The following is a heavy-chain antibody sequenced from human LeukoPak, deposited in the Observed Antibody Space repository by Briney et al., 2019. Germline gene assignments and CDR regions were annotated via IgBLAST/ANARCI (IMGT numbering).Heavy chain of an antibody. V-gene: IGHV1-2*02. CDR2: INPDSGGA. Sequence: ASVKVSCKASGYTFTGYYIHWVRQAPGQGLEWMGWINPDSGGANYAQNFQGRVTMTRDTSITTVYIELSRLTSDDTAVYYCARGVRGSGWYHFFDHWGQGTLVTVSS. CDR1: GYTFTGYY. CDR3: ARGVRGSGWYHFFDH. D-gene: IGHD6-19*01. J-gene: IGHJ4*02.